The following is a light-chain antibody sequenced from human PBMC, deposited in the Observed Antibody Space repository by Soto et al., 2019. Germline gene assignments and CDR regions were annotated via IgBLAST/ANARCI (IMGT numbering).Light chain of an antibody. CDR2: AAS. J-gene: IGKJ1*01. CDR1: QRISSY. Sequence: MQVAQLQTYLSASVGDRVTITCRASQRISSYLNWYQQKPGKAPKLLIYAASSLQSGVPSRFSGSGSGTDFTLTISSLQPEDFATYYCQQSYSTPQTFGQGTKVDIK. CDR3: QQSYSTPQT. V-gene: IGKV1-39*01.